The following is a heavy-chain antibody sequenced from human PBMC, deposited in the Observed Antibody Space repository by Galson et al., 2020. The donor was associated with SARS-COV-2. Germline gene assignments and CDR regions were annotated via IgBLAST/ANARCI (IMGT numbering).Heavy chain of an antibody. Sequence: HGESLKISCQGSGYDFSTSWIVWVRQMPGKGLECMGVIYPGDSDARYSPSFQGLVTISAYKSVNSAYLQWSSLTASDTAIYYCTRLRARRGIDPKTSGDAYLDLWGVGTPVTVSS. CDR3: TRLRARRGIDPKTSGDAYLDL. V-gene: IGHV5-51*01. D-gene: IGHD1-26*01. CDR1: GYDFSTSW. CDR2: IYPGDSDA. J-gene: IGHJ6*03.